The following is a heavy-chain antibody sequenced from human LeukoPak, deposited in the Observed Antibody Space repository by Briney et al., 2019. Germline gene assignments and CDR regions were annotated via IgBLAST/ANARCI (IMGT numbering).Heavy chain of an antibody. J-gene: IGHJ6*02. V-gene: IGHV1-69*13. CDR1: GGTFSSYA. CDR3: ARVVGYCSSTSCYPKDADYYYYGMDV. Sequence: SVKVSCKASGGTFSSYAISWVRQAPGQGLEWMGGIIPIFGTANYAQKFQGRVTITADESTSTAYMELSSLRSEDTAVYYCARVVGYCSSTSCYPKDADYYYYGMDVWGQGTTVTVSS. CDR2: IIPIFGTA. D-gene: IGHD2-2*01.